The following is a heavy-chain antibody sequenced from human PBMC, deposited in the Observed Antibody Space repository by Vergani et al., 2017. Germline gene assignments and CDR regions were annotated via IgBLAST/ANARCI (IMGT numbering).Heavy chain of an antibody. CDR1: GGSISSGGYY. V-gene: IGHV4-31*03. Sequence: QVQLQESGPGLVKPSQTLSLTCTVSGGSISSGGYYWSSIRQHPGKGLEWIGYIYYSGNTYYNPCLKSRVTISVDTSKNQFSLKLSSVTAADTAVYYCARYCSSTSCLGGKEIDPWGQGTLVTVSS. CDR3: ARYCSSTSCLGGKEIDP. D-gene: IGHD2-2*01. J-gene: IGHJ5*02. CDR2: IYYSGNT.